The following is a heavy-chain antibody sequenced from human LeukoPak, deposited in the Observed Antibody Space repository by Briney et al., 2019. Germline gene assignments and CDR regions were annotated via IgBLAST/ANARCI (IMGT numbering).Heavy chain of an antibody. CDR3: ARPLFYDTGDANWFDP. CDR2: IYYSGST. V-gene: IGHV4-39*07. Sequence: SETLSLTCTVSGGSISSSSYYWGWIRQPPGKGLEWIGSIYYSGSTYYNPSLKSRVTISVDTSKNQFSLKLSSVTAADTAVYYCARPLFYDTGDANWFDPWGQGTLVTVSS. J-gene: IGHJ5*02. CDR1: GGSISSSSYY. D-gene: IGHD2-21*01.